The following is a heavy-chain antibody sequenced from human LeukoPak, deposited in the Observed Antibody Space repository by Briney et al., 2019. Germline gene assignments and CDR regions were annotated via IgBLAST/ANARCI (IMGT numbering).Heavy chain of an antibody. J-gene: IGHJ5*02. CDR3: AKAPKATTVTT. CDR2: ISDTGSTI. CDR1: GFTFSDYY. D-gene: IGHD4-11*01. Sequence: GGSLRLSCAASGFTFSDYYMSWIRQAPGKGLEWVSYISDTGSTIYYADSVKGRFTISRDNAKNSLYLQMNSLRAEDTAVYYCAKAPKATTVTTWGQGTLVTVSS. V-gene: IGHV3-11*01.